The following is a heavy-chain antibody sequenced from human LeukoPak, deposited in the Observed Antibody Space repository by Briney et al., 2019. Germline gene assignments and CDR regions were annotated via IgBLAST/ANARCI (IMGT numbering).Heavy chain of an antibody. V-gene: IGHV4-39*01. CDR3: AGLSGSSYSDFDY. Sequence: SETLSLTCTVSGGSMSSRSYYWRWIRQPPGKGLEWIGSIYYSGSAYYNPSLKSRVTICVDTSKNQFSLKLSSVTAADTAVYYCAGLSGSSYSDFDYWGQGTLVTVSS. CDR1: GGSMSSRSYY. D-gene: IGHD1-26*01. J-gene: IGHJ4*02. CDR2: IYYSGSA.